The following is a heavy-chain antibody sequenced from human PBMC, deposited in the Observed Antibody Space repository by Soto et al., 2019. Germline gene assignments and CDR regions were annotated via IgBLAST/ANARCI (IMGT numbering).Heavy chain of an antibody. J-gene: IGHJ4*02. CDR1: GGSISSGGYY. CDR3: ARGGSSGYSYG. V-gene: IGHV4-61*08. Sequence: SETLSLTCTVSGGSISSGGYYWSWIRQHPGKGLEWIGYIYYSGSTYYNPSLKSRVTISVDTSKNQFSLKLSSVTAADTAVYYCARGGSSGYSYGWGQGTLVTVSS. D-gene: IGHD5-18*01. CDR2: IYYSGST.